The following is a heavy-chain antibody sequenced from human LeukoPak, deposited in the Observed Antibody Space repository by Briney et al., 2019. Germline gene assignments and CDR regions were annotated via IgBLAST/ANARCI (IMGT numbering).Heavy chain of an antibody. J-gene: IGHJ4*02. Sequence: PGGSLRLSCAASGFTFSGYSMTWVRQAPGKGLEWVSSISSTSSYIYYADSLKGRFTISRDNTKNSLSLQMNSLRAEDTAVYYCARAPTTGAYYFDYWGQGTLITVSS. V-gene: IGHV3-21*01. CDR1: GFTFSGYS. CDR3: ARAPTTGAYYFDY. CDR2: ISSTSSYI. D-gene: IGHD1-26*01.